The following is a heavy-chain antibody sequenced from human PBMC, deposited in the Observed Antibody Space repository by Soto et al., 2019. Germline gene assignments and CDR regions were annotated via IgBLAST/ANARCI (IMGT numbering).Heavy chain of an antibody. J-gene: IGHJ4*02. D-gene: IGHD6-13*01. Sequence: PGGSLRLSCAASGFTFSTYAMSWVRQAPGKGLEWVSRISGSVTTTYYADSVKGRFTISRDNSKNTLYLQMNSLRAEDTAVYYCAKESSSNWYDDYWGQGTLVTVSS. V-gene: IGHV3-23*01. CDR3: AKESSSNWYDDY. CDR1: GFTFSTYA. CDR2: ISGSVTTT.